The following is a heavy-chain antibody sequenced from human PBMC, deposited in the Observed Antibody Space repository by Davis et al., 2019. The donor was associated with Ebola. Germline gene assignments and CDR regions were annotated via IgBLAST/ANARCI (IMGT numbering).Heavy chain of an antibody. D-gene: IGHD1-26*01. CDR1: GGTFSSYA. V-gene: IGHV1-69*10. Sequence: SVKVSCKASGGTFSSYAISWVRQAPGQGLEWMGGIIPILGIANYAQKFQGRVTITADESTSTAYMELSSLRSEDTAVYYCARRGGSYYHFQHWGQGTLVTVSS. J-gene: IGHJ1*01. CDR2: IIPILGIA. CDR3: ARRGGSYYHFQH.